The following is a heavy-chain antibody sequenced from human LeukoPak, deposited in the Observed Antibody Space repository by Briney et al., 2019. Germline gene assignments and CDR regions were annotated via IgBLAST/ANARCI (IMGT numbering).Heavy chain of an antibody. V-gene: IGHV3-23*01. J-gene: IGHJ5*02. CDR2: ISGSGGST. CDR3: AKPYSGTILTGWFDP. CDR1: GFTFSSYA. D-gene: IGHD3-9*01. Sequence: GGSLRLSCAASGFTFSSYAMTWVRQAPGKGLEWVSIISGSGGSTSYADSVKGRFTISRDNSKNTLYLQMNSLRAEDTALYYCAKPYSGTILTGWFDPWGQGTLVTVSS.